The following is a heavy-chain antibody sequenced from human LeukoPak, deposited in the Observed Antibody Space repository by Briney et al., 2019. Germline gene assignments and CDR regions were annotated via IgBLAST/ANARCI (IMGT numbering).Heavy chain of an antibody. J-gene: IGHJ5*02. CDR1: GGSVSSGSYY. D-gene: IGHD1-26*01. Sequence: SETLSLTCTVSGGSVSSGSYYWSWIRQPPGKGLEWIEYIYYSGSTNYNPSLKSRVTISVDTSKNQFSLKLSSVTAADTAVYYCARDESGNFPNWFDPWGQGTLVTVSS. CDR3: ARDESGNFPNWFDP. CDR2: IYYSGST. V-gene: IGHV4-61*01.